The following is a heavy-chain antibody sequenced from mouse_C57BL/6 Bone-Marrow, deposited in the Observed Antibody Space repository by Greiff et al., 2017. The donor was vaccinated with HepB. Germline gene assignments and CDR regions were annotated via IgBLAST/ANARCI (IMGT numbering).Heavy chain of an antibody. CDR2: IRSKSSNYAT. J-gene: IGHJ4*01. Sequence: EVQLVESGGGLVQPKGSLKLSCAASGFTFNTYAMHWVRQAPGKGLEWVARIRSKSSNYATYYADSVKDRFTISRDDSQSMLYLQMNNLKTEDTAMYYCVRGYDYDVGYYYAMDYWGQGTSVTVSS. CDR3: VRGYDYDVGYYYAMDY. D-gene: IGHD2-4*01. CDR1: GFTFNTYA. V-gene: IGHV10-3*01.